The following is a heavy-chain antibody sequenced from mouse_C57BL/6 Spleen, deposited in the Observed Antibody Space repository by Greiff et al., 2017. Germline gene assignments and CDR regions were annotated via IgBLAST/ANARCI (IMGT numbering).Heavy chain of an antibody. J-gene: IGHJ4*01. CDR2: IYPGDGDT. V-gene: IGHV1-82*01. CDR3: ARSLYYGSNDYAMDY. D-gene: IGHD1-1*01. CDR1: GHAFSSSW. Sequence: LQESGPELVKPGASVKISCKASGHAFSSSWMNWVKQRPGKGLEWIGRIYPGDGDTNYNGKFKGKATLTADKSSSTAYMQLSSLTSEDSAVYFCARSLYYGSNDYAMDYWGQGTSVTVSS.